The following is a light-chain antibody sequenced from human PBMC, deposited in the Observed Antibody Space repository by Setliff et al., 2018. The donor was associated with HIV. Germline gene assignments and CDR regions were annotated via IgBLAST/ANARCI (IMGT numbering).Light chain of an antibody. V-gene: IGLV2-14*01. J-gene: IGLJ2*01. CDR2: EVN. CDR3: TSYTTSNTLV. CDR1: SSDIGAYSY. Sequence: QSVLTQPASVSGSPGQSITISCTGSSSDIGAYSYVSWYQHHPGKVPKLIISEVNKRPSGVSARFSGSRTGNTASLTISGLQAEDESDYYCTSYTTSNTLVFGGGTKVTVL.